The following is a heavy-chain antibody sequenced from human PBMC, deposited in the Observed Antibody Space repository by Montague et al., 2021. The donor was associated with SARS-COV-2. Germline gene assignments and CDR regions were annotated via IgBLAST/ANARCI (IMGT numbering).Heavy chain of an antibody. CDR1: GFTFSYFE. D-gene: IGHD2-8*02. V-gene: IGHV3-48*03. J-gene: IGHJ4*02. CDR3: ARDLVVTDGISDY. CDR2: ISGAGTTI. Sequence: SLRLSCAASGFTFSYFEMNWVRQAPGKGLEWISYISGAGTTIYYADSVKGRFTIPRDNAKNSPYLQMNSLRAEDTAVYYCARDLVVTDGISDYWGQGTLVTVSS.